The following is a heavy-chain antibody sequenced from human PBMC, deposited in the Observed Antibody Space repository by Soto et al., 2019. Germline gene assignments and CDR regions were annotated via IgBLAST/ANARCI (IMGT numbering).Heavy chain of an antibody. CDR2: ISGSGGST. CDR1: GFTFSSYA. Sequence: EVQLLESGGGLVQPGGSLRRSCAASGFTFSSYAMSWVRQAPGKGLEWVSAISGSGGSTYYADSVKGRFTISRDNSKNTLYLQMNSLRAEDTAVYYCAKGASGPGSTIFGVVIQDWYFDLWGRGTLVTVSS. CDR3: AKGASGPGSTIFGVVIQDWYFDL. J-gene: IGHJ2*01. V-gene: IGHV3-23*01. D-gene: IGHD3-3*01.